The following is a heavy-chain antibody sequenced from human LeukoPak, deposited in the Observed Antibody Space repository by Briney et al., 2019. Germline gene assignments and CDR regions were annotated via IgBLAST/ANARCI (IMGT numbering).Heavy chain of an antibody. CDR1: GFTFDNYA. D-gene: IGHD3-22*01. Sequence: GGSLRLSCAASGFTFDNYAMSWVRQAPGRGLEWVSSIINSGDTTYYADSVRGRFTISRDNSKNTLSLQMNNLRVEDTAIYYCAKSGRYDNYFYYMDVWGKGTTVTVSS. CDR2: IINSGDTT. V-gene: IGHV3-23*01. J-gene: IGHJ6*03. CDR3: AKSGRYDNYFYYMDV.